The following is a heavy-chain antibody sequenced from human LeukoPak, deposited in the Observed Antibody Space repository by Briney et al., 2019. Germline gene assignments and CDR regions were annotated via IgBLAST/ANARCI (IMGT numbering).Heavy chain of an antibody. CDR3: ARKLYYYDSSGYPRPTGEFDY. V-gene: IGHV4-61*01. J-gene: IGHJ4*02. D-gene: IGHD3-22*01. CDR2: TYYSGST. CDR1: GGSVSSGSYY. Sequence: ETLSLTCTVSGGSVSSGSYYWSWVRQPPGKGLEWIGYTYYSGSTNYNPSLKSRVTISVDTSKNQFSLKLSSVTAADTAVYYCARKLYYYDSSGYPRPTGEFDYWGQGTLVTVSS.